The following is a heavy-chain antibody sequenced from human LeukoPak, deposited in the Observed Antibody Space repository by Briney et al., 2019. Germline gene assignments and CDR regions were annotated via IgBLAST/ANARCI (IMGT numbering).Heavy chain of an antibody. CDR3: ARDQGGGSYRHAFDV. CDR1: GGSVDNSDFY. V-gene: IGHV4-61*08. Sequence: PSETLSLTCSVSGGSVDNSDFYWSWLRQPPGKELEWIGHIYHSESTIYNPSLKSRVTISVDMSKNQFSLRLTSGTAADTAVYYCARDQGGGSYRHAFDVWGQGKMVTVSS. D-gene: IGHD1-26*01. J-gene: IGHJ3*01. CDR2: IYHSEST.